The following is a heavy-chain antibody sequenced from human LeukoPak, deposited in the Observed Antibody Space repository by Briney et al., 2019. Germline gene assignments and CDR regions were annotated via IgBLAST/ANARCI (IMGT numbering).Heavy chain of an antibody. CDR1: GGSISSGGYY. V-gene: IGHV4-31*03. Sequence: SETLSLTCTVSGGSISSGGYYWSWIRQHPGKGLEWIGYIYYSGSTYYNPSLQSRVTMSVNTSKNQFSLKLSSVTAADTAVYYCARGDRGYCSGGRCYSGWFDPWGQGTLVTVSS. J-gene: IGHJ5*02. CDR3: ARGDRGYCSGGRCYSGWFDP. CDR2: IYYSGST. D-gene: IGHD2-15*01.